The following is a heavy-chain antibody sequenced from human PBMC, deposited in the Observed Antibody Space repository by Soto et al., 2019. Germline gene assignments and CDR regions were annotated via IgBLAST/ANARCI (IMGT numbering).Heavy chain of an antibody. D-gene: IGHD2-15*01. Sequence: GGSLRLSCAASGFTFSSYAMSWVRQAPGKGLEWVSAISGSGGSTYYADSVKGRFTISRDNSKNTLYLQMNSLRAEDTAVYYCAKQPPYCSGGSCYRDYWGQGTLVTVSS. V-gene: IGHV3-23*01. CDR3: AKQPPYCSGGSCYRDY. J-gene: IGHJ4*02. CDR2: ISGSGGST. CDR1: GFTFSSYA.